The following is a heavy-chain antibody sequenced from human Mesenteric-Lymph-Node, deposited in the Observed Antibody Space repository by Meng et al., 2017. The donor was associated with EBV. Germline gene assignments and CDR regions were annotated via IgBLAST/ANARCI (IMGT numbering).Heavy chain of an antibody. CDR2: ISHNGHT. CDR3: ARERGAGTYQGFDF. CDR1: GGSITTNNY. D-gene: IGHD3-10*01. V-gene: IGHV4-4*02. Sequence: GRGQGSGPGLVKPSGPLSLACAVSGGSITTNNYWSWVRQPPGKGLEWIAEISHNGHTNYSPSLKSRVTISIDKSKNQFSLKVDSVTAADTAVYYCARERGAGTYQGFDFWGQGTLVTVSS. J-gene: IGHJ4*02.